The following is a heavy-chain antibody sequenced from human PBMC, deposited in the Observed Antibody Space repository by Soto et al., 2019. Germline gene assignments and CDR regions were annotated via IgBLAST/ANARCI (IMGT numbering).Heavy chain of an antibody. CDR3: AKPTRRYYDSSGYYGGYDY. V-gene: IGHV3-43*01. CDR1: GFTFDDYT. D-gene: IGHD3-22*01. CDR2: ISWDGGST. J-gene: IGHJ4*02. Sequence: GGSLRLSCAASGFTFDDYTMHWVRQAPGKGLEWVSLISWDGGSTYYADSVKGRFTISRDNSKNSLYLQMNSLRTEDTALYYCAKPTRRYYDSSGYYGGYDYWGQGTLVTVSS.